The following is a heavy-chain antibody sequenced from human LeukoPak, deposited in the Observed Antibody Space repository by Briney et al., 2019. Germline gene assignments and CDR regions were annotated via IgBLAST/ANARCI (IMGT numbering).Heavy chain of an antibody. CDR3: ARDLNFREDPVLRYFDWPTGFDP. CDR1: GYTFTSYA. D-gene: IGHD3-9*01. V-gene: IGHV7-4-1*02. Sequence: ASVKVSCKASGYTFTSYAMNWVRQAPGQGLEWMGWINTNTGNPTYAQGFTGRFVFSLDTSVSTAYLQISSLKAEDTAMYYCARDLNFREDPVLRYFDWPTGFDPWGQGTLVTVSS. J-gene: IGHJ5*02. CDR2: INTNTGNP.